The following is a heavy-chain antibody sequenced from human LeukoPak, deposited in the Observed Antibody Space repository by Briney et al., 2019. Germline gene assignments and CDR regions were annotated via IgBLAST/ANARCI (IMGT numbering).Heavy chain of an antibody. CDR3: ANSVAGIDNWFDP. D-gene: IGHD6-19*01. V-gene: IGHV3-23*01. CDR2: ISGSGGST. Sequence: SWIRQAPGKGLEWVSAISGSGGSTYYADSVKGRFTISRDNSKNTLYLQMNSLRAEDTAVYYCANSVAGIDNWFDPWGQGTLVTVSS. J-gene: IGHJ5*02.